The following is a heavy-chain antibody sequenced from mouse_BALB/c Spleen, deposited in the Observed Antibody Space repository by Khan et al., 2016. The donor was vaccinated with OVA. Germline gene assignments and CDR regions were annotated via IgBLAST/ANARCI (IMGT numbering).Heavy chain of an antibody. CDR2: INPTSGYT. J-gene: IGHJ2*01. Sequence: QVRLQQSGAELAKPGASVKMSCKASGYTSTSYWMHWIKQRPGQGLEWIGYINPTSGYTDYNQKFKDKATLTADKSSSTAYMQLSSLTSDDSAVYYCARDRIDYWGQGTALTVSS. CDR3: ARDRIDY. V-gene: IGHV1-7*01. CDR1: GYTSTSYW.